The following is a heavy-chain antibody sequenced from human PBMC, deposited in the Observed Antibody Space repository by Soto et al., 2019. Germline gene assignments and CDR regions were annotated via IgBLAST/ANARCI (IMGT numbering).Heavy chain of an antibody. D-gene: IGHD6-6*01. CDR2: INPNSGGT. CDR3: ARERIAARPGYYYYYGMDV. CDR1: GYTFTGYY. J-gene: IGHJ6*02. Sequence: ASVKVSCKASGYTFTGYYMHWVRQAPGQGLEWMGWINPNSGGTNYAQKFQGCATMTRDTSISTAYMELSRLRSDDTAVYYSARERIAARPGYYYYYGMDVWGQGTTVTVSS. V-gene: IGHV1-2*04.